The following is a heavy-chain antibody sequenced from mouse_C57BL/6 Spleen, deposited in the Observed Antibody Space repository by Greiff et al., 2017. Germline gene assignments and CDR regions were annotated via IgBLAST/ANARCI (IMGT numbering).Heavy chain of an antibody. CDR3: ARDGFTTVVATDAMDY. CDR1: GYSITSGYY. CDR2: ISYDGSN. J-gene: IGHJ4*01. Sequence: VQLKESGPGLVKPSQSLSLTCSVTGYSITSGYYWNWIRQFPGNKLEWMGYISYDGSNNYNPSLKNRISITRDTSKNQFFLKLNSVTTEDTATYYCARDGFTTVVATDAMDYWGQGTSVTVSS. V-gene: IGHV3-6*01. D-gene: IGHD1-1*01.